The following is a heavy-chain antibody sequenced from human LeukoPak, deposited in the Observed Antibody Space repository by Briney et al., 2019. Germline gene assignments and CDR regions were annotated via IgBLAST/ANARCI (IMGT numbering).Heavy chain of an antibody. J-gene: IGHJ4*02. V-gene: IGHV1-18*01. CDR3: ARDDGSGWNLDY. CDR1: GYTFTSYG. Sequence: ASVKVSCKAPGYTFTSYGISWVPQAPGQGLEWLGCISAYNGHRNYAQKVQGRVTVTTDTSTSTAYRELRSLRSDDTAVYYCARDDGSGWNLDYWGQGTLVTVSS. D-gene: IGHD3-10*01. CDR2: ISAYNGHR.